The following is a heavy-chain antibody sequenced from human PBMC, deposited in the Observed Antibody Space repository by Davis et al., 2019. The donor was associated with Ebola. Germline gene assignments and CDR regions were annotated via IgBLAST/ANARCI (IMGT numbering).Heavy chain of an antibody. CDR3: AKDSGYGYYYYYGMDV. J-gene: IGHJ6*02. CDR2: ISYDGTNK. Sequence: GGSLRLSCAASGFTFTNAWMSWVRQAPGKGLEWVALISYDGTNKNYADSVKGRFTISRDNSKNTLYLQMNSLRAEDTAVYYCAKDSGYGYYYYYGMDVWGQGTTVTVSS. CDR1: GFTFTNAW. D-gene: IGHD5-12*01. V-gene: IGHV3-30*18.